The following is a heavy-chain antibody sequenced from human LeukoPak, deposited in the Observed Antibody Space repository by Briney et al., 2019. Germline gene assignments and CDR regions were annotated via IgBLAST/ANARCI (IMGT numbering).Heavy chain of an antibody. J-gene: IGHJ4*02. Sequence: PSETLSLTCTVSGGSISSYYWSWIRQPAGKGLEWIGRIYTSGSTNYNPSLKSRVTMSVDTSKNQFSLKLSSVTAADTAVYYCAREGDDFWSGYGFDYWGQGTLSPSPQ. V-gene: IGHV4-4*07. CDR1: GGSISSYY. D-gene: IGHD3-3*01. CDR3: AREGDDFWSGYGFDY. CDR2: IYTSGST.